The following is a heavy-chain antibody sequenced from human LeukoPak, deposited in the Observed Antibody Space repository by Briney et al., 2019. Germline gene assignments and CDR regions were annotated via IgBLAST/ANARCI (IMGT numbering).Heavy chain of an antibody. D-gene: IGHD2-15*01. Sequence: GGSLRLSCAASEFDFSFYWMTWVRQAPGKGLEWVAVISFDGSNKYYADSVKGRFTVSRDNSKNTLYLQVSSLRVEDTAVYYCAKLVAAASNFDYWGQGTLVTVSS. CDR3: AKLVAAASNFDY. CDR2: ISFDGSNK. V-gene: IGHV3-30*18. J-gene: IGHJ4*02. CDR1: EFDFSFYW.